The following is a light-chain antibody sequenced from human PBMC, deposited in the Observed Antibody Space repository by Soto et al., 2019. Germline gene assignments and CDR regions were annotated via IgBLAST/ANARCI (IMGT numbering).Light chain of an antibody. CDR1: QSVSNNY. V-gene: IGKV3-20*01. CDR3: QQYGSSGT. J-gene: IGKJ1*01. Sequence: EIVLTQSPGTLSLSPGERATLSCGASQSVSNNYLAWYQQTPGQAPRLLIYGASNRATGIPDRFSGSGSGTDFTLTISRLEPEDFAVYYCQQYGSSGTFGQGTKVDI. CDR2: GAS.